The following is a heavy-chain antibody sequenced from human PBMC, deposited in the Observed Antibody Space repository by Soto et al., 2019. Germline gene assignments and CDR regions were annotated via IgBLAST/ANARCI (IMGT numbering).Heavy chain of an antibody. D-gene: IGHD6-25*01. Sequence: QVQLVESGGGVVQPGRSLRLSCAASGFTFSTYGMHWVRQAPGKGLEWVAVISYDGSNKYYADSVKGRFTISRDNSKKTLYRQMNSLRPEDTAVYYCAKDLLRPGRAYGMDVWGQGTTVTVSS. V-gene: IGHV3-30*18. CDR3: AKDLLRPGRAYGMDV. CDR2: ISYDGSNK. J-gene: IGHJ6*02. CDR1: GFTFSTYG.